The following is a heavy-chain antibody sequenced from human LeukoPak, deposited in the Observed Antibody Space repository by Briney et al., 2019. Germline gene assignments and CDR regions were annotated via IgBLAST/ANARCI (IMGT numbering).Heavy chain of an antibody. J-gene: IGHJ4*02. Sequence: GRSLRLSCAASGFTFSSYGMHWVRQAPGKGLEWVAVIWYDGSNKHYADSVKGRFTISRDNSKSTLHLQMNSLRAGDTAVYYCAKDEDYDSSGSSVDWGRGTLVTVSS. D-gene: IGHD3-22*01. CDR2: IWYDGSNK. V-gene: IGHV3-33*06. CDR1: GFTFSSYG. CDR3: AKDEDYDSSGSSVD.